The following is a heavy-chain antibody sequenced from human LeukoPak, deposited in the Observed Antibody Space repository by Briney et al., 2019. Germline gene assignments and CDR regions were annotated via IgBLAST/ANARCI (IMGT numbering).Heavy chain of an antibody. Sequence: SQTLSLTCTVSGGSISSGDYYWSWIRPPPGKGLEWIGYIYYSGSTYYNPSLKSRVTISVDTSKNQFSLKLSSVTAADTAVYYCAREGEEATVTGYNWFDPWGQGTLVTVSS. J-gene: IGHJ5*02. CDR3: AREGEEATVTGYNWFDP. CDR1: GGSISSGDYY. V-gene: IGHV4-30-4*08. D-gene: IGHD4-11*01. CDR2: IYYSGST.